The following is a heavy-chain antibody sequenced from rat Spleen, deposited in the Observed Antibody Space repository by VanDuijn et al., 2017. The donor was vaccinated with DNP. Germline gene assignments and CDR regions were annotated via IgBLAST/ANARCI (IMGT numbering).Heavy chain of an antibody. CDR2: INSAGNT. CDR1: GYSITSRYR. V-gene: IGHV3-3*01. CDR3: ARLHYGFAY. D-gene: IGHD1-11*01. Sequence: EVQLQESGPGLVKPSQSLSLTCSVTGYSITSRYRWNWIRKFPGHKLEWMGYINSAGNTHYNPSLKSRISITRDTSKKQLFLQVNSVTVEDTATYYCARLHYGFAYWGQGTLVTVSS. J-gene: IGHJ3*01.